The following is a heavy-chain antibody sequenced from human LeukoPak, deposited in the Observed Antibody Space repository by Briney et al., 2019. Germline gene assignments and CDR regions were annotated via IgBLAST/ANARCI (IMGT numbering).Heavy chain of an antibody. V-gene: IGHV4-39*01. Sequence: PSETLSLTCTVSGGSISSSSYYWGWIRQPPGKGLEGIGSIYYSGSTYYNPSLKSRVTISVDTSKNQFSLKLSSVTAADTAVYYCACQPGIAARWSYYYGMDVWGQGTTVTVSS. CDR2: IYYSGST. CDR1: GGSISSSSYY. J-gene: IGHJ6*02. CDR3: ACQPGIAARWSYYYGMDV. D-gene: IGHD6-6*01.